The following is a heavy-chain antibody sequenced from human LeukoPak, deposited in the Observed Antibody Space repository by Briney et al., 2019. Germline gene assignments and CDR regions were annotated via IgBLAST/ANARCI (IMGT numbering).Heavy chain of an antibody. D-gene: IGHD3-22*01. CDR1: GGSISSSSYY. J-gene: IGHJ4*02. V-gene: IGHV4-61*05. CDR2: IYYSGST. CDR3: ARRRYDASGYYPSRGRYFDY. Sequence: SETLSLTCTVSGGSISSSSYYWGWIRQPPGKGLEWIGYIYYSGSTNYNPSLKSRVTISVDTSKNQFSLKLSSVTAADTAVYYCARRRYDASGYYPSRGRYFDYWGQGTLATVSS.